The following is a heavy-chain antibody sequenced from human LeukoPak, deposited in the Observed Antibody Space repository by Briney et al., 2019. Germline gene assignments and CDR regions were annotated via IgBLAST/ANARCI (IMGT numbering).Heavy chain of an antibody. CDR3: GRLPPWGEPAARGVDC. V-gene: IGHV4-39*01. J-gene: IGHJ4*02. CDR2: IYYSGNT. CDR1: GDSISGSSYY. Sequence: SETLSLTCTVSGDSISGSSYYWGWIRQPPGKGLEWIGSIYYSGNTFYNPSLKSRVTISVDTSKNQFSVKLSSVTAADTAVYYCGRLPPWGEPAARGVDCWGQGTLVSVSS. D-gene: IGHD2-2*01.